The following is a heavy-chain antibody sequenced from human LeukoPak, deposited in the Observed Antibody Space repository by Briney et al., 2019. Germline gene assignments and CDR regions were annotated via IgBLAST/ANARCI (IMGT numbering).Heavy chain of an antibody. CDR1: GGSISSHY. CDR3: ASLVRGVAPFDY. V-gene: IGHV4-59*08. CDR2: IYHSGST. D-gene: IGHD3-10*01. J-gene: IGHJ4*02. Sequence: PSETLSLTCTVSGGSISSHYWSWIRQPPGKGLGWIGSIYHSGSTYYNPSLKSRVTISVDTSKNQFSLKLSSVTAADTAVYYCASLVRGVAPFDYWGQGTLVTVSS.